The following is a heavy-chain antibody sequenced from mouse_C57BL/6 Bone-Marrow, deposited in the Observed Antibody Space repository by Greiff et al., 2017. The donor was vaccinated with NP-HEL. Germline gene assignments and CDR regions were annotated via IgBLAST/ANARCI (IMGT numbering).Heavy chain of an antibody. Sequence: VQLQQSVAELVRPGASVKLSCTASGFNIKNTYMHWVKQRPEQGLEWIGRIDPANGNTKYAPKFQGKATITADTSSNTAYLQLSSLTSEDTAIYYCARGKGITTVVESDWYFDVWGTGTTVTVSS. V-gene: IGHV14-3*01. J-gene: IGHJ1*03. CDR2: IDPANGNT. CDR1: GFNIKNTY. D-gene: IGHD1-1*01. CDR3: ARGKGITTVVESDWYFDV.